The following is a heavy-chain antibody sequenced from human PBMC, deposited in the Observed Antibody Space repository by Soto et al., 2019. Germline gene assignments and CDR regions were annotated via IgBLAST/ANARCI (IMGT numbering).Heavy chain of an antibody. Sequence: LSLTCTVSGGSMSSYYWTWIRQPAGKGLEWIGRVYSSGGTHYNPSLKSRVTISLDTSKNQFSLRLLSVTDADTAVYYCARGQRFSDWFDPWGQGTLVTVSS. CDR3: ARGQRFSDWFDP. V-gene: IGHV4-4*07. CDR2: VYSSGGT. J-gene: IGHJ5*02. CDR1: GGSMSSYY. D-gene: IGHD3-3*01.